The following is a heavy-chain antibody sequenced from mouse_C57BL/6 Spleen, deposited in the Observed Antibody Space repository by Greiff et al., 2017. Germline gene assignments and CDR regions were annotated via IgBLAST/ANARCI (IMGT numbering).Heavy chain of an antibody. D-gene: IGHD3-2*02. Sequence: VQLQQPGAELVRPGSSVKLSCKASGYTFTSYWMHWVKQRPIQGLEWIGNIDPSDSETHYNQKFKDKATLTVDKSSSTAYMQLSSLTSEDSAVYYCAREASGYNYFDYWGQGTTLTVSS. V-gene: IGHV1-52*01. CDR2: IDPSDSET. J-gene: IGHJ2*01. CDR1: GYTFTSYW. CDR3: AREASGYNYFDY.